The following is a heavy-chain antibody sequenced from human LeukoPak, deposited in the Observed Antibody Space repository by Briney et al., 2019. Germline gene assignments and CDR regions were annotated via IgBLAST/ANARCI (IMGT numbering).Heavy chain of an antibody. D-gene: IGHD6-19*01. CDR3: AKPPNSSGWYSNSYYFDY. V-gene: IGHV3-23*01. CDR2: ISGSGGST. J-gene: IGHJ4*02. Sequence: GGSLRLSCAASGFTFSSYAMSWVRQAPGKGLEWVSAISGSGGSTYYADSVKGRFTISRDNSKNTLYLQMNSLRAEDTAVYYCAKPPNSSGWYSNSYYFDYWGQGTLVTVSS. CDR1: GFTFSSYA.